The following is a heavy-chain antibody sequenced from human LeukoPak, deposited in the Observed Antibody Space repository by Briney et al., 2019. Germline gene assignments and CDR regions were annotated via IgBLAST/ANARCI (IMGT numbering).Heavy chain of an antibody. V-gene: IGHV4-34*01. D-gene: IGHD1-26*01. J-gene: IGHJ4*02. CDR3: ARGLVGATNY. CDR2: INHSGST. Sequence: IRQSXXXGLEWIGEINHSGSTNYNPSLKSRVTISVDTSKNQFSLKLSSVTAADTAVYYCARGLVGATNYWGQGTLVTVSS.